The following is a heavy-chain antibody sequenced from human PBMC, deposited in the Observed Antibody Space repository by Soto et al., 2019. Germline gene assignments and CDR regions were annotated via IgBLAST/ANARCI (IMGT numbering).Heavy chain of an antibody. CDR2: IYYSGIT. CDR1: GGSISSSSYY. CDR3: ARVKGVYYDFGSGYYTGRETSYYFDY. J-gene: IGHJ4*02. Sequence: QLQLQESGPGLVKPSETLSLTCTVSGGSISSSSYYWGWIRQPPGKGLEWIGSIYYSGITYYNPSLKSRVTISVDTSKNQFSLKVSSVTASDTAVYYCARVKGVYYDFGSGYYTGRETSYYFDYWGQGTLVTVSS. V-gene: IGHV4-39*01. D-gene: IGHD3-3*01.